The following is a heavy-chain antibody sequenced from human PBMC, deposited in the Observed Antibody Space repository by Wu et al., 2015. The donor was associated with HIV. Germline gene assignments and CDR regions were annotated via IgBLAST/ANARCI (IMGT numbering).Heavy chain of an antibody. D-gene: IGHD3-22*01. CDR1: GYTFTSYY. CDR3: ARDPIYYDSREDAFDI. Sequence: QVQLVQSGAEVKKPGASVKVSCKASGYTFTSYYIHWVRQAPGQGLEWMGIINPSGGSTSYAQKFQGRVTMTRDTSTSTVYMELSSLRSEDTAVYYCARDPIYYDSREDAFDIWGQGTMVTVSS. CDR2: INPSGGST. V-gene: IGHV1-46*01. J-gene: IGHJ3*02.